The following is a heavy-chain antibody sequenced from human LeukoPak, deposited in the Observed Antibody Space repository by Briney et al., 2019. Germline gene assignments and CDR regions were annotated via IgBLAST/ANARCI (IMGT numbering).Heavy chain of an antibody. V-gene: IGHV3-20*01. D-gene: IGHD6-13*01. CDR2: INWNGGST. J-gene: IGHJ6*03. CDR3: ARVGGAAGYYYYYIDV. CDR1: GFTFDDYG. Sequence: GGSLRLSCAASGFTFDDYGMSWVRHAPGKGLEWVSGINWNGGSTGYADSVRGRFTISRDNAKNSLYLQMNSLRAEDTALYHCARVGGAAGYYYYYIDVWGKGTTVTISS.